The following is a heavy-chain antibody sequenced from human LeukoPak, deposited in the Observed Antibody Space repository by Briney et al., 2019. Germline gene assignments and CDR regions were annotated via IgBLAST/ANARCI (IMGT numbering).Heavy chain of an antibody. Sequence: AGGSLRLSCAASGFTFSSYAMHWVRQAPGKGLEWVAVISYDGSNKYYADSVKGRFTISRDNSKNTLYLQMNSLRAEDTAVYYCAREGDYYDSSGHHGGFDYWGQGTLVTVSS. V-gene: IGHV3-30-3*01. CDR2: ISYDGSNK. J-gene: IGHJ4*02. D-gene: IGHD3-22*01. CDR3: AREGDYYDSSGHHGGFDY. CDR1: GFTFSSYA.